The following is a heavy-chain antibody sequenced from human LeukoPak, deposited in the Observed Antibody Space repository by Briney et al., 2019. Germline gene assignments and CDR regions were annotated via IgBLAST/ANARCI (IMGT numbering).Heavy chain of an antibody. D-gene: IGHD2-21*02. Sequence: GASVNVSCKASGYTFTSYDINWVRQDTGQGLEWMGWMNPNSGNTGYAQKFQGRVTMTRNTSISTAYMELSSLRSEDTAVYYCARKVTAIRGDWFDPWGQGTLVTVSS. CDR1: GYTFTSYD. CDR2: MNPNSGNT. V-gene: IGHV1-8*01. CDR3: ARKVTAIRGDWFDP. J-gene: IGHJ5*02.